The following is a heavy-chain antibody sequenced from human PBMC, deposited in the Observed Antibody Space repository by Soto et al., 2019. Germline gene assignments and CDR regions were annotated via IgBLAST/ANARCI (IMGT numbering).Heavy chain of an antibody. CDR1: GFTFSDHY. Sequence: SLRLSCAASGFTFSDHYMSWIRQAPGKGLEWIGYSSNSGSFTRYADSVKGRFSISRDNARNSPYLQINSLRGDDTATYFCVRSGDNYNLLDYWGQGTPVTVSS. D-gene: IGHD1-1*01. J-gene: IGHJ4*02. V-gene: IGHV3-11*06. CDR3: VRSGDNYNLLDY. CDR2: SSNSGSFT.